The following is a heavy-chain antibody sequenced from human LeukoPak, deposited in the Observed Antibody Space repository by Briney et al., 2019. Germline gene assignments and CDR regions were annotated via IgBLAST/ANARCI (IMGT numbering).Heavy chain of an antibody. Sequence: SETLSLTCSVSGDSMTTFDWSWIRQPAGKGLEWVGQVFTSGTTAYSASLKGRLTISLDKSNNQVSLKLISVTAADTAVYYCARHSPTGWYYFDSWGQGALVIVSS. CDR2: VFTSGTT. CDR1: GDSMTTFD. CDR3: ARHSPTGWYYFDS. V-gene: IGHV4-4*07. J-gene: IGHJ4*02. D-gene: IGHD6-19*01.